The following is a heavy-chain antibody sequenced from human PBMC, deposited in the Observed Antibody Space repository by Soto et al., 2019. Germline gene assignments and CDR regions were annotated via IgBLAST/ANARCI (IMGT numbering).Heavy chain of an antibody. CDR3: ARDYDYYYYYMDV. D-gene: IGHD4-17*01. Sequence: GGSLRLSCAASGFTFSSYGMHWVRQAPGKGLEWAAVISYDGSNKYYADSVKGRFTISRDNSKNTLYLQMNSLRAEDTAVYYCARDYDYYYYYMDVWGKGTTVTVSS. CDR1: GFTFSSYG. V-gene: IGHV3-30*03. J-gene: IGHJ6*03. CDR2: ISYDGSNK.